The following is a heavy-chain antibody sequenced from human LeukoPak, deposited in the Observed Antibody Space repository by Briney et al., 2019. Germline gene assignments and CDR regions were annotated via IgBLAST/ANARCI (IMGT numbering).Heavy chain of an antibody. CDR1: GYTFTGYY. V-gene: IGHV1-2*02. Sequence: ASVKVSCKASGYTFTGYYMHWVRQAPGQGPEWMGWINPNSGGTNYAQKFQGRVTMTRDTSISTAYMELSRLRSDDTAVYYCASENVLMVYRFGVRAFDIWGQGTMVTVSS. J-gene: IGHJ3*02. CDR3: ASENVLMVYRFGVRAFDI. D-gene: IGHD2-8*01. CDR2: INPNSGGT.